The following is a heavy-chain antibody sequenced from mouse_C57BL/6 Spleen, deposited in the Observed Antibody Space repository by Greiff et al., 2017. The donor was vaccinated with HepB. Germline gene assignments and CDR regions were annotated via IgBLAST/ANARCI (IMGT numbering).Heavy chain of an antibody. J-gene: IGHJ2*01. CDR3: ARRGDGYPYYFDY. Sequence: QVQLQQSGAELVMPGASVKLSCKASGYTFTSYWMHWVKQRPGQGLEWIGEIDPSDSYTNYNQKFKGKSTLTVDKSSSTAYMQLSSLTSEDSAVYYCARRGDGYPYYFDYWGQGTTLTVSS. CDR2: IDPSDSYT. D-gene: IGHD2-3*01. CDR1: GYTFTSYW. V-gene: IGHV1-69*01.